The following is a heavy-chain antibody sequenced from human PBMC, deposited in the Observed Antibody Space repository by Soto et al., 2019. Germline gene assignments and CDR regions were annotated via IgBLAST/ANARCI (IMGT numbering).Heavy chain of an antibody. J-gene: IGHJ4*02. V-gene: IGHV1-46*04. CDR2: INPDGGAT. D-gene: IGHD1-1*01. CDR1: GYTFSTYY. CDR3: ARGRRYTF. Sequence: QVQLLQSGAEVKEPGASVKVSCKASGYTFSTYYMSWVRQAPGQGLEWMGKINPDGGATTFARNLQGRVTMTSDASTGTAYMELSGLTSDDTAVYYCARGRRYTFWGQGTLVSVSS.